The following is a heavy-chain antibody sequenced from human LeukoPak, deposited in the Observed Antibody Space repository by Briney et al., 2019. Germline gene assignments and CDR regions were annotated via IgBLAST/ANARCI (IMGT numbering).Heavy chain of an antibody. D-gene: IGHD6-19*01. CDR2: TYYRSKWYN. J-gene: IGHJ6*03. CDR3: AQTKIAVAGTQTPYYYYYYMDV. V-gene: IGHV6-1*01. CDR1: GDSVSSNSAA. Sequence: SQTLSLTCAISGDSVSSNSAAWNWIRQSPSRGLEWLGRTYYRSKWYNDYAVSVKSRITINPDTSKNQFSLQLNSVTPEDTAVYYCAQTKIAVAGTQTPYYYYYYMDVWGKGTTVTVSS.